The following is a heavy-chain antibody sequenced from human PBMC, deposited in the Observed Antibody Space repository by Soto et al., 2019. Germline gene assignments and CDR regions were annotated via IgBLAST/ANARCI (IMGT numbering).Heavy chain of an antibody. J-gene: IGHJ5*02. D-gene: IGHD2-15*01. CDR3: ARGSGWRVDP. Sequence: QVQLQESGPGLVKPSETLSLTCAVSGGSVSGDDWWSWVRQPPEKGLEWIGEIYQSGTTNYNPSLNSRVTISLDKSKNQLSRKLTSLTAADTAVYYCARGSGWRVDPWGQGTLVTVSS. V-gene: IGHV4-4*02. CDR2: IYQSGTT. CDR1: GGSVSGDDW.